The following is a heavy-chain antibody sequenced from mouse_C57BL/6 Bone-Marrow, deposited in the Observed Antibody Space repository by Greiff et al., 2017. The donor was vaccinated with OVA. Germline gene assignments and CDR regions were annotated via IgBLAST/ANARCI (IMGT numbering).Heavy chain of an antibody. D-gene: IGHD1-1*01. V-gene: IGHV6-6*01. J-gene: IGHJ2*01. CDR2: IRNKANNHAT. Sequence: EVQLVASGGGLVQPGGSMKLSCAASGFTFSDAWMDWVRQSPETGLEWVAEIRNKANNHATSYAESVKGRFTISRDDSKSSVYLQMNSLRAEDTGIYYCITTVVAIDYFDDWGQGTTLTVSS. CDR3: ITTVVAIDYFDD. CDR1: GFTFSDAW.